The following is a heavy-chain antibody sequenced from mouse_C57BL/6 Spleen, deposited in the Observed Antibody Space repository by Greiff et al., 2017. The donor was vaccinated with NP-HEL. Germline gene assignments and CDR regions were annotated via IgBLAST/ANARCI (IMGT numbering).Heavy chain of an antibody. CDR3: ANLYGSSYGYFDV. V-gene: IGHV1-22*01. CDR1: GYTFTDYN. CDR2: INPNNGGT. J-gene: IGHJ1*03. D-gene: IGHD1-1*01. Sequence: EVQLQQSGPELVKPGASVKMSCKASGYTFTDYNMHWVMQSHGKSLEWIGYINPNNGGTSYNQKFKGKATLTVNKSSSTAYMELRSLTSEDSAVYYCANLYGSSYGYFDVWGTGTTVTVSS.